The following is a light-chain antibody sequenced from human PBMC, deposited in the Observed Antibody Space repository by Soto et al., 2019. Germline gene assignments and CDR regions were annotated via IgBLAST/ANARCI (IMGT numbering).Light chain of an antibody. V-gene: IGLV2-8*01. CDR3: SSYTGISNSV. J-gene: IGLJ2*01. Sequence: QSALTQPPSASGSPGQSVSISCTGTSSDVGGYNYVSWYQQHPGKAPKLMIYEVNQRPSGVPDRFSGSKSDNTASLTVSRLQAEYVADYYRSSYTGISNSVFGGGTLLTV. CDR2: EVN. CDR1: SSDVGGYNY.